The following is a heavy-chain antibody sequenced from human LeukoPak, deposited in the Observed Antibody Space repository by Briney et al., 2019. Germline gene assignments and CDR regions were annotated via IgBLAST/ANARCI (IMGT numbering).Heavy chain of an antibody. CDR3: AKDGDIAVAGNFDY. J-gene: IGHJ4*02. V-gene: IGHV3-23*01. D-gene: IGHD6-19*01. CDR1: GFTFSSYA. Sequence: GGSLRLSCAASGFTFSSYAMSWVRQAPGKGLEWVSAISGSGGSTYYADSVKGRFTISRDDSKNTLYLQMNSLRAEDTAVYYCAKDGDIAVAGNFDYWGQGTLVTVSS. CDR2: ISGSGGST.